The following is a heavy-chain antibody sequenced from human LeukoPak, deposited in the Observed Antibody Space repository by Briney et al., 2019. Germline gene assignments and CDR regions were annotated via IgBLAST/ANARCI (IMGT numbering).Heavy chain of an antibody. V-gene: IGHV5-51*01. CDR3: ARLGSSGWYGPPDY. CDR1: EDSFSSYW. J-gene: IGHJ4*02. Sequence: GEPLKISGKGSEDSFSSYWIGGVRQMPGKGREWMGIIYPGDSDTRNSPSFQCQVTISADKSISTAYLQWSSLKASDASMYYCARLGSSGWYGPPDYWGQGTLVTVSS. D-gene: IGHD6-19*01. CDR2: IYPGDSDT.